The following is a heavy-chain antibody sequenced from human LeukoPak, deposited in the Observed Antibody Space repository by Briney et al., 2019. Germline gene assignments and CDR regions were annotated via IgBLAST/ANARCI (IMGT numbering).Heavy chain of an antibody. CDR2: INPNSGGT. CDR1: GYTFTGYY. Sequence: ASVKVSCKASGYTFTGYYMHWVRQAPGQGLEWMGRINPNSGGTNYAQKFQGRVTMTRDTSITTAYTELSSLRSDDTAVYYCASRTGELISGYDGAHDYWGQGTLVTVSS. D-gene: IGHD1-26*01. J-gene: IGHJ4*02. V-gene: IGHV1-2*06. CDR3: ASRTGELISGYDGAHDY.